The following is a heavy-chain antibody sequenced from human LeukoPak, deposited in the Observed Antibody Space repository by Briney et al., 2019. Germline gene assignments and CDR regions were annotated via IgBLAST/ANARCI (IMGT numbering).Heavy chain of an antibody. CDR2: IYRSGSA. Sequence: SETLSLTCTVSGGSISSTGYYWGWIRQPPGKGLEWIGSIYRSGSAYYKPSLTSRVTLSVDTSKNQFSLKLSSVTASDTAVYYCARHRGYSYGYQDYWGQGTLVTVSS. J-gene: IGHJ4*02. V-gene: IGHV4-39*01. CDR3: ARHRGYSYGYQDY. D-gene: IGHD5-18*01. CDR1: GGSISSTGYY.